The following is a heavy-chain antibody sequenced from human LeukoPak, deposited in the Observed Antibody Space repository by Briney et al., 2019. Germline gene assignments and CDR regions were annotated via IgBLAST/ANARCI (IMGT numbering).Heavy chain of an antibody. Sequence: PSETLSLTCTVSSGSISSGSYSWSWIRQPPGKGLEWIGEINHSGSTNYNPSLKSRVTISVDTSKNQFSLKLSSVTAADTAVYYCARVISMDDSSGYYYVGYWYFDLWGRGTLVTVSS. J-gene: IGHJ2*01. CDR2: INHSGST. CDR3: ARVISMDDSSGYYYVGYWYFDL. CDR1: SGSISSGSYS. D-gene: IGHD3-22*01. V-gene: IGHV4-30-2*01.